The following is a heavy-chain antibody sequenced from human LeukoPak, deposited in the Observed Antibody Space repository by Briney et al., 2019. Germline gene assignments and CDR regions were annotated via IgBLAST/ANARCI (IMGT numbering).Heavy chain of an antibody. CDR2: VNHGGST. J-gene: IGHJ5*02. D-gene: IGHD4-17*01. V-gene: IGHV4-34*01. CDR1: GGSFSGYY. Sequence: PSETLSLTCAVYGGSFSGYYWSWLRQPPGKGLDWLGEVNHGGSTNYNPSRKSRVTISVDTSKNRFSLKLSSVTAADTAVYYCATKYGDSGNWFDPWGQGTLVTVSS. CDR3: ATKYGDSGNWFDP.